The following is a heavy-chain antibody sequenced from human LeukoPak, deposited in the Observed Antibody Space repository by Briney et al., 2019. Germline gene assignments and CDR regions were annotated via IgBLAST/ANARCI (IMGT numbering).Heavy chain of an antibody. D-gene: IGHD2-15*01. J-gene: IGHJ5*02. CDR2: ISGSGGST. V-gene: IGHV3-23*01. CDR3: VKLGIVVVVAATTWFDP. CDR1: GFTFSSYA. Sequence: GGSLRLSCAASGFTFSSYAMSWVRQAPGKGLEWVSAISGSGGSTYYADSVKGRFTISRDNSKNTLYQQMNSLRAEDTAVYYCVKLGIVVVVAATTWFDPWGQGTLVTVSS.